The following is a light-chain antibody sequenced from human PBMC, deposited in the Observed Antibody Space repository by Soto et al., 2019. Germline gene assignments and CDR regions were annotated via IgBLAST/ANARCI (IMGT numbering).Light chain of an antibody. J-gene: IGKJ1*01. CDR3: QQYGSSPVT. Sequence: EIVLTQSPGTLSLSPGERATLSCRASQSVNSRYLAWYQQKPGQAPRLLIYGASSRATGIADRFSGSGSGTDFTLTISRLEPEDFAVYYCQQYGSSPVTFGQGTKVEIK. CDR2: GAS. CDR1: QSVNSRY. V-gene: IGKV3-20*01.